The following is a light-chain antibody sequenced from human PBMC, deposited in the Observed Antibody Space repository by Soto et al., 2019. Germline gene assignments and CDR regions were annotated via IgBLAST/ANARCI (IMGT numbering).Light chain of an antibody. V-gene: IGKV1-39*01. CDR1: QTVRTY. J-gene: IGKJ5*01. CDR2: AAS. CDR3: QQSYNTPVT. Sequence: IQMTQAPASLSASLEDRLNITCRASQTVRTYLNRYQQKPGKAPKLLIYAASNLQSGVPSRFSGSGSGTDFTLTITSLRPEDFATYWCQQSYNTPVTFGQGTRLEIK.